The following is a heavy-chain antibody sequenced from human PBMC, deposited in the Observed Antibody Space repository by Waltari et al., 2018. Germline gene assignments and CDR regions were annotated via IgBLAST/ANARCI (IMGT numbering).Heavy chain of an antibody. V-gene: IGHV3-23*01. CDR3: AKMTTVTPYNWFDP. J-gene: IGHJ5*02. Sequence: EVQLLESGGGLVQPGGSLRLSCAASGFTFSSYAMSWVRQAPGKGLEWVSAISGRCGSTDYACSVKGRFTISRDNSKNTLYLQMNSLRAEDTAVYYCAKMTTVTPYNWFDPWGQGTLVTVSS. CDR2: ISGRCGST. D-gene: IGHD4-17*01. CDR1: GFTFSSYA.